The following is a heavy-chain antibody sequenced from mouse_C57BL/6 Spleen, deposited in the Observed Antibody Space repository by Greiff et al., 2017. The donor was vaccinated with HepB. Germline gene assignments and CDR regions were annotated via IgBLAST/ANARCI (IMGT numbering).Heavy chain of an antibody. Sequence: EVKLVESGGGLVKPGGSLKLSCAASGFTFSSYAMSWVRQTPEKRLEWVATISDGGSYTYYPDNVKGRFTISRDNAKNNLYLQMSHLKSEDTAMYYCAGGYDAHAMDYWGQGTSVTVSS. CDR3: AGGYDAHAMDY. CDR1: GFTFSSYA. J-gene: IGHJ4*01. D-gene: IGHD2-2*01. CDR2: ISDGGSYT. V-gene: IGHV5-4*03.